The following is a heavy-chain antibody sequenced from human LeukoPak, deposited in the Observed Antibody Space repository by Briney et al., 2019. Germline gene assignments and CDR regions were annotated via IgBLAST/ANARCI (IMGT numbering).Heavy chain of an antibody. Sequence: GGSLRLSCAASGFTFSSYWTHWVRQAPGKGLVWVSRINTEGTTTNYADSVKGRFTISRGNAKSTLYLQMNSLRAEDTALYYCARAHDNHDSSGYSYDYWGQGTLVTVPS. CDR1: GFTFSSYW. D-gene: IGHD3-22*01. J-gene: IGHJ4*02. CDR2: INTEGTTT. V-gene: IGHV3-74*01. CDR3: ARAHDNHDSSGYSYDY.